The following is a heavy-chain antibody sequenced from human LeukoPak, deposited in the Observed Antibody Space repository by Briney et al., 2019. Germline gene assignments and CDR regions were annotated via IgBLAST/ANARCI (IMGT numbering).Heavy chain of an antibody. CDR3: AREPSYSSSWYTTCDH. D-gene: IGHD6-13*01. V-gene: IGHV1-2*02. J-gene: IGHJ5*02. CDR2: INPNSGGT. CDR1: GYKFTDYY. Sequence: ASVKVSCKASGYKFTDYYMHWVRQAPGQGLEWMGWINPNSGGTHYAQKFQGRVTMTRDTSISTVYMELTSLRSDDTAVYYCAREPSYSSSWYTTCDHWGQGILVTVSS.